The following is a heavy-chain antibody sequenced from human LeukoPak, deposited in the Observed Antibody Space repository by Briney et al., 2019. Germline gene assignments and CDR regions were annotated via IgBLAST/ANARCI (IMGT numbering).Heavy chain of an antibody. V-gene: IGHV4-61*08. Sequence: PSQTLSLTCTVSGGSISSGGYYWSWIRQHPGKGLEWIGYIYYSGSTNYNPSLKSRVTISVDTSKNQFSLKLSSVTAADTAVYYCARDSKNYSRSRDLAFDIWGQGTMVTVSS. CDR2: IYYSGST. CDR1: GGSISSGGYY. D-gene: IGHD2-15*01. CDR3: ARDSKNYSRSRDLAFDI. J-gene: IGHJ3*02.